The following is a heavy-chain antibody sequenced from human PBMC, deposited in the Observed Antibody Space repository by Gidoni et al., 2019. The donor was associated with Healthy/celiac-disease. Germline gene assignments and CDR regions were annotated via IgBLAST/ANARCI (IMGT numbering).Heavy chain of an antibody. CDR1: GFTFSSYR. CDR2: ISSSSSYI. D-gene: IGHD2-2*02. V-gene: IGHV3-21*01. J-gene: IGHJ6*02. CDR3: ARAREDIVVVPAAIDAGHYYGMDV. Sequence: EVQLVESGGGLFKPGGSLRLSCAASGFTFSSYRMNWVRQAPGKGLEWVSSISSSSSYIYSADSVKGRLPISRDNAKKSLYLQMNSLRAEDTAVYYCARAREDIVVVPAAIDAGHYYGMDVWGQGTTVTVSS.